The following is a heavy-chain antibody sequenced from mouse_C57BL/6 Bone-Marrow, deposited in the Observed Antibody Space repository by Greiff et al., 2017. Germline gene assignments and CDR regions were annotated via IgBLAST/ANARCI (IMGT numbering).Heavy chain of an antibody. CDR2: IDPENGDT. V-gene: IGHV14-4*01. D-gene: IGHD2-3*01. J-gene: IGHJ4*01. CDR1: GFNIKDDY. Sequence: VQLQQSGAELVRPGASVKLSCTASGFNIKDDYMHWVKQRPEQGLEWIGWIDPENGDTEYASKFQGKATITADTSSNTAYLQLSSLTSEDTAVYYCTLDGYYTYAMDYWGQGTSFTVSS. CDR3: TLDGYYTYAMDY.